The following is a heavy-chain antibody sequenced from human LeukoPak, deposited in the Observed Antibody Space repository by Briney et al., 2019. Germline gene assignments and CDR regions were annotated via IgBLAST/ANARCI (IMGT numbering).Heavy chain of an antibody. D-gene: IGHD3-10*01. Sequence: PSETVSLTCTVSGGSISSGSYYWSWIRQPAGKGLEWIGRIYTSGSTNYNPSPKSRVTISVDTSKNQFSLKLSSVTAADTAVYYCASSELLWFGELGHWGQGTLVTVSS. CDR2: IYTSGST. J-gene: IGHJ4*02. CDR1: GGSISSGSYY. CDR3: ASSELLWFGELGH. V-gene: IGHV4-61*02.